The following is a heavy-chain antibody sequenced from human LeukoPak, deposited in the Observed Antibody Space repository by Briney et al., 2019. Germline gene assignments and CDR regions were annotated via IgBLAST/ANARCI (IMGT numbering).Heavy chain of an antibody. J-gene: IGHJ4*02. CDR3: ARDSGGSGSYSQFDY. Sequence: ASVKVSCKASGYTYTSYYMHWVRQAPGQGLEWMGIINPSGGSTSYAQKFQGRVTMTRDTSTSTVYMELSSLRSEDTAVYYCARDSGGSGSYSQFDYWGQGTLVTVSS. CDR1: GYTYTSYY. D-gene: IGHD1-26*01. CDR2: INPSGGST. V-gene: IGHV1-46*01.